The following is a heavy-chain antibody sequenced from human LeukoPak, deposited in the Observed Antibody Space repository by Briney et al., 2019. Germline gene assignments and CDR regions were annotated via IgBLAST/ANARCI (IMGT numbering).Heavy chain of an antibody. CDR2: IYYSGST. Sequence: PSETLSLTCTVSGGSISSYYWSWIRQPPGKELEWIGYIYYSGSTNYNPSLKSRVTISVDTSKNQFSLKLSSVTAADTAVYYCARAGSDYDSSGYYPPDAFDIWGQGTMVTVSS. CDR3: ARAGSDYDSSGYYPPDAFDI. J-gene: IGHJ3*02. D-gene: IGHD3-22*01. V-gene: IGHV4-59*01. CDR1: GGSISSYY.